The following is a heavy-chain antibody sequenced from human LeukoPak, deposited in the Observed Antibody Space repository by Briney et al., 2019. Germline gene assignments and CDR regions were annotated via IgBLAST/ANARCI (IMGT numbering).Heavy chain of an antibody. D-gene: IGHD6-19*01. Sequence: GGSLRLSCAASGFTVSSNHMSWVRQAPGKGLEWVSTISGSGGSTYYADSVKGRFTISRDNSKSTLYLQMSSLRAEDTAVYYCAKDASGWLQLDYYFDYWGQGTLVTVSS. CDR2: ISGSGGST. J-gene: IGHJ4*02. CDR1: GFTVSSNH. V-gene: IGHV3-23*01. CDR3: AKDASGWLQLDYYFDY.